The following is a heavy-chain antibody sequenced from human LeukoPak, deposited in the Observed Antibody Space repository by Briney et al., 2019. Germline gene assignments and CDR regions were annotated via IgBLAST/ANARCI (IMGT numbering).Heavy chain of an antibody. CDR3: ARGSGTYYPLYFDY. Sequence: GGSLRLSCAASGFTFSSYSMHWVRQAPGKGLEYVSAISSNGGSTYYANSVKGRFTISRDNSKNTPYLQMGSLRAEDMAVYYCARGSGTYYPLYFDYWGQGTLVTVSS. J-gene: IGHJ4*02. D-gene: IGHD1-26*01. V-gene: IGHV3-64*01. CDR2: ISSNGGST. CDR1: GFTFSSYS.